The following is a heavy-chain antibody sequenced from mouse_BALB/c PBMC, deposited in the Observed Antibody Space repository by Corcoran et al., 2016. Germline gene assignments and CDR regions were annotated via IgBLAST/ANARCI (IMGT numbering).Heavy chain of an antibody. CDR2: VNPYNGGT. CDR3: ARGDYYDYERWAMDY. J-gene: IGHJ4*01. V-gene: IGHV1-19*01. Sequence: EVQLQQSGPELVKPGASVKMSCKASGYTFTDYYMDWVKQSHGESFEWIGRVNPYNGGTSYNQKFKGKATLTVDKSSSTAYMELNSLTSEDSAVYYCARGDYYDYERWAMDYGGQGTSVTVSS. D-gene: IGHD2-4*01. CDR1: GYTFTDYY.